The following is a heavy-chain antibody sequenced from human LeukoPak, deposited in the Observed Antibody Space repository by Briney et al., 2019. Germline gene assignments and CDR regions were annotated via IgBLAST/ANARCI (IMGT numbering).Heavy chain of an antibody. CDR1: GFTFSSFW. J-gene: IGHJ4*02. CDR3: ARGLTLEGFDY. D-gene: IGHD4/OR15-4a*01. V-gene: IGHV3-21*01. CDR2: ISSSSSYI. Sequence: GGSLRLSCSVSGFTFSSFWMTWVRQAPGKGLEWVSSISSSSSYIYYADSVKGRFTISRDNAKNSLYLQMNSLRAEDTAVYYCARGLTLEGFDYWGQGTLVTVSS.